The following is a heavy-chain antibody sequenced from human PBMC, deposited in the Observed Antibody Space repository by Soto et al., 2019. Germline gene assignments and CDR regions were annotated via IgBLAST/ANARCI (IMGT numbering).Heavy chain of an antibody. V-gene: IGHV3-48*01. J-gene: IGHJ5*02. CDR1: GFTFSSYS. D-gene: IGHD6-13*01. Sequence: EVQLVESGGGLVQPGGSLRLSCAASGFTFSSYSMNWVRQAPGKGLEWVSYISSSSSTIYYADSVKGRFTISRDNAKNSLYLKRTTRRAEDTAVYYCARGEQPAPGWFPPGGKGTLVTVSS. CDR3: ARGEQPAPGWFPP. CDR2: ISSSSSTI.